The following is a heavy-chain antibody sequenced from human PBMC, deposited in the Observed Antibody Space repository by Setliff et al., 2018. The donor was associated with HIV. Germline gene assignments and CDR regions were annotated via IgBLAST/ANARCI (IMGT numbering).Heavy chain of an antibody. Sequence: GGSLRLSCGASGFIFSDSWMDWVRQAPGKGLEWVATIKKDGREKYYVDSVKGRFTISRDNARTSLYLEMNSLKTEDTAVYYCTRVELLWFGESGLYFDCWGQGTLVTVSS. CDR3: TRVELLWFGESGLYFDC. CDR2: IKKDGREK. J-gene: IGHJ4*02. V-gene: IGHV3-7*03. CDR1: GFIFSDSW. D-gene: IGHD3-10*01.